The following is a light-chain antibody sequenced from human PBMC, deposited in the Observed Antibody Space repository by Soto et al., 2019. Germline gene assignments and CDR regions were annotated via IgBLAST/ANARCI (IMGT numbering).Light chain of an antibody. V-gene: IGLV2-23*01. CDR2: EGS. CDR1: SSDVGGYNL. CDR3: CSYAGSRTYV. J-gene: IGLJ1*01. Sequence: QSALTQPASVSGSPGQSITISCTGTSSDVGGYNLVSWYQQHPGKAPKLMIYEGSKRPSGVSNRFSGSESGNTASLTISGLQAEDEADYYCCSYAGSRTYVFGTGTKVTVL.